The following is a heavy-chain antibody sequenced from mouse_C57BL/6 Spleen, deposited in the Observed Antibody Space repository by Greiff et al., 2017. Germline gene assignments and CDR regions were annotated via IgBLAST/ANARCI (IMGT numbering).Heavy chain of an antibody. CDR3: ARSSGTRDYYAMDY. D-gene: IGHD4-1*01. Sequence: QVQLQQPGAELVMPGASVKLYCKASGYTFTSYWMHWVKQRPGQGLEWIGEIDPSDSYTNYNQKFKGKSTLTVDKSSSTAYMQLSSLTSEDSAVYYCARSSGTRDYYAMDYWGQGTAVTVSS. CDR2: IDPSDSYT. CDR1: GYTFTSYW. V-gene: IGHV1-69*01. J-gene: IGHJ4*01.